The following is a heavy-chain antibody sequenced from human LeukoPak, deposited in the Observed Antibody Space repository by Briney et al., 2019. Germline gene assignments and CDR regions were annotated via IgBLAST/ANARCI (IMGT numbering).Heavy chain of an antibody. Sequence: SETLSLTCTVSGGSISGYYWSWIRQPPGKGLEWIGYIYYSGSTNYNPSLKSRVTISVDTSKNQFSLKLSSVTAADTAVYYCAGGVGASEYYFDYWGQGTLVAVSS. D-gene: IGHD1-26*01. CDR2: IYYSGST. J-gene: IGHJ4*02. V-gene: IGHV4-59*01. CDR1: GGSISGYY. CDR3: AGGVGASEYYFDY.